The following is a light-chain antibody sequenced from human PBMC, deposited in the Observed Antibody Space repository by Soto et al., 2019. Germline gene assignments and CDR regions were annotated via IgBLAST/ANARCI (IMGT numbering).Light chain of an antibody. CDR2: AAS. CDR3: LQHNSYPLT. V-gene: IGKV1-17*01. Sequence: DIQMTQSPSSLSASVGDRVTITCRASQGIRKDLGWYQQKPGKAPKRLIYAASSLQSGVPSRFSGSGSGTEFTLPISSLQPEDFATYYCLQHNSYPLTFGGGTKVEIK. J-gene: IGKJ4*01. CDR1: QGIRKD.